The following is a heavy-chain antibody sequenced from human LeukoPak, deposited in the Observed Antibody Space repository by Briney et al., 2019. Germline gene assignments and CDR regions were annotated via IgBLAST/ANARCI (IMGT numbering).Heavy chain of an antibody. CDR1: GGSISSYY. Sequence: SETLSLTCTVSGGSISSYYWSWIRQPPGKGLEWIGYIYYSGSTNYNPSLKSRVTISVDTSKNQFSLKLSSVTAADTAVYYCARGWGSRTDPPHYYYDSSGYLVAFDYWGQGTLVTVSS. D-gene: IGHD3-22*01. J-gene: IGHJ4*02. CDR3: ARGWGSRTDPPHYYYDSSGYLVAFDY. V-gene: IGHV4-59*01. CDR2: IYYSGST.